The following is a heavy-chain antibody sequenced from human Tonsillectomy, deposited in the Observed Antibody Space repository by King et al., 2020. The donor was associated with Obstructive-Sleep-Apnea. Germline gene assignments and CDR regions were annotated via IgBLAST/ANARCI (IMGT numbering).Heavy chain of an antibody. CDR1: GFTFSSYA. CDR3: AKASVGATYGY. Sequence: VQLVESGGGLVQPGGSLRLSCAASGFTFSSYAMSWGGKAPGKGREWGSAISGRGVRTYYADSVKGRCTISRDNSKNTLYLQMNSLRAEDTAVYYCAKASVGATYGYWGQGTLVTVSS. D-gene: IGHD1-26*01. V-gene: IGHV3-23*04. J-gene: IGHJ4*02. CDR2: ISGRGVRT.